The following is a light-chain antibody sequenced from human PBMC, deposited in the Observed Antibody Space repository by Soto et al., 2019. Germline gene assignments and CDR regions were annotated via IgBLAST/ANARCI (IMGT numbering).Light chain of an antibody. CDR1: QDIRGA. V-gene: IGKV1-13*02. CDR2: DVS. Sequence: AIQVTQSPSSLSASVGDRVTITCLASQDIRGALAWYQQKPGKPPKLLIYDVSTLENGVPSRFSGDSSGTQFTLTICGLQPEDFGTYYCQQFNSYPVTFGPGTRLDIK. CDR3: QQFNSYPVT. J-gene: IGKJ5*01.